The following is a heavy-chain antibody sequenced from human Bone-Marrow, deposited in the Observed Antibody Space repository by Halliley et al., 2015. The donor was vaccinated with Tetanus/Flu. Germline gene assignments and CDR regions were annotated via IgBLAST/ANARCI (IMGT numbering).Heavy chain of an antibody. CDR3: ARDGFYDISCYFYDL. CDR2: ISGYNGNT. Sequence: QLVQSGAEVKKPGASVKVSCKASSYSFSSHGISWVRQAPGQGLEWMGWISGYNGNTDYARKFQGRVTMTADTSTSTAYMELRSLTSDDTAVYYCARDGFYDISCYFYDLWGRGALFTVSS. CDR1: SYSFSSHG. J-gene: IGHJ2*01. D-gene: IGHD3-22*01. V-gene: IGHV1-18*04.